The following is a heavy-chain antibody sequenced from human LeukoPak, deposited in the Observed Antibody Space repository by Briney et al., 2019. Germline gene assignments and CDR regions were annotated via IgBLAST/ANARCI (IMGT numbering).Heavy chain of an antibody. J-gene: IGHJ3*02. Sequence: PSETLSLTCAVYGGSFSGYYWSWLRQPPGKGLEWIGEINHSGSTNYNPSLKSRVTISVDTSKNQFSLKLSSVTAADTAVYYCARIAAAGHEAFDIWGQGTMVTVSS. V-gene: IGHV4-34*01. D-gene: IGHD6-13*01. CDR3: ARIAAAGHEAFDI. CDR1: GGSFSGYY. CDR2: INHSGST.